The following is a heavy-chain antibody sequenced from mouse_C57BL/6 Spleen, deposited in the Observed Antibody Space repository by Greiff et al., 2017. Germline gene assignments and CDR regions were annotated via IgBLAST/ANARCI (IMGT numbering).Heavy chain of an antibody. J-gene: IGHJ3*01. D-gene: IGHD2-2*01. CDR3: ARGIYYGYDLFAY. CDR2: IYPGDGDT. V-gene: IGHV1-82*01. Sequence: QVQLQQSGPELVKPGASVKISCKASGYAFSSSWMNWVKQRPGKGLEWIGRIYPGDGDTNYNGKFKGKATLTADKSSSTAYMQLSSLTSEDSAVYFCARGIYYGYDLFAYWGQGTLVTVSA. CDR1: GYAFSSSW.